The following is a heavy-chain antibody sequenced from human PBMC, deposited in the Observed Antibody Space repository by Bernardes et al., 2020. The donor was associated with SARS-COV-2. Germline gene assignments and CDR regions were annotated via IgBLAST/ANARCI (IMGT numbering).Heavy chain of an antibody. V-gene: IGHV3-21*01. CDR1: GFTFSSYS. Sequence: GGSLRLSCAASGFTFSSYSMNWVRQAPGKGLEWVSSISSSSSYIYYADSVKGRFTISRDNAKNSLYLQMNSLRAEDTAVYYCARDLTTVGWFDPWGQGTLVTVSS. CDR2: ISSSSSYI. D-gene: IGHD4-4*01. CDR3: ARDLTTVGWFDP. J-gene: IGHJ5*02.